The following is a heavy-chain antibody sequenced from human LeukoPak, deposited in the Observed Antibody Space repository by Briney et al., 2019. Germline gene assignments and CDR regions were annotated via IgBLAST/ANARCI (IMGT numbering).Heavy chain of an antibody. J-gene: IGHJ4*02. D-gene: IGHD1-26*01. CDR3: WAVGATYPYYFDY. CDR2: IYYSGST. Sequence: PSETLSLTCTVSGGSISSSSYYWGWIRQPPGKGLEWIGSIYYSGSTNYNPSLKSRVTISVDKSKNQFSLKLSSVTAADTAVYYCWAVGATYPYYFDYWGQGTLVTVSS. CDR1: GGSISSSSYY. V-gene: IGHV4-39*07.